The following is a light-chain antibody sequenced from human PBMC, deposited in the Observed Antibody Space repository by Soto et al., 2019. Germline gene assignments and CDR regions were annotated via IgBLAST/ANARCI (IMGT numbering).Light chain of an antibody. CDR1: SSNIGSNY. J-gene: IGLJ2*01. Sequence: QSVLTQPPSASGTPGQRVTISCFGSSSNIGSNYVYWYQQLPGTAPKLLIYRNNQRPSGVPDRFSGSKSGTSASLAISGLRSEDEADYYCAAWDDSLSAHVVFGGGTKLTVL. CDR3: AAWDDSLSAHVV. CDR2: RNN. V-gene: IGLV1-47*01.